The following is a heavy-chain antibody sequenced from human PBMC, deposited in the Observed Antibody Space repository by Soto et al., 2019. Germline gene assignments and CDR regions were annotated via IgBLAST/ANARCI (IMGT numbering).Heavy chain of an antibody. V-gene: IGHV3-30*18. CDR1: GFSFTTYV. D-gene: IGHD1-26*01. CDR3: AKGLLAIVGTTLPRDDFNI. J-gene: IGHJ3*02. Sequence: GGSLRLSCAASGFSFTTYVMHWARQAPGKGLEWVAVISHDGSYKYYGDAVKGRFTISRDTSKNAVYLEMNSLRPEDTAVYYCAKGLLAIVGTTLPRDDFNIWGQGTMVTVSS. CDR2: ISHDGSYK.